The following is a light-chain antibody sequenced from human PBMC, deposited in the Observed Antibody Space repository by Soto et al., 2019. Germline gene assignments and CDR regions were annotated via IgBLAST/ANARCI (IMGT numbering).Light chain of an antibody. Sequence: QSVLTQPPSVSAAPGQKVTISCSGSSSNIGNNYVSWYQQLPGTAPKLLIYDNNKRPSGIPDRFSGSKSGTSATLGITGLQTGDEADYYCSSYTSSSTVVFGGGTQLTVL. CDR1: SSNIGNNY. CDR3: SSYTSSSTVV. CDR2: DNN. V-gene: IGLV1-51*01. J-gene: IGLJ2*01.